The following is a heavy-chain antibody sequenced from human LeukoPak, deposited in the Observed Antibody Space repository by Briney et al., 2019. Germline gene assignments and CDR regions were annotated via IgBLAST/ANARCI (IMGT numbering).Heavy chain of an antibody. CDR1: RITFSNYT. CDR3: TTYNWNDLAY. D-gene: IGHD1-20*01. Sequence: GGSLRLSCAASRITFSNYTMSWFRQAPGKGLEWVGRIKSKTDGGTTDYAAPVKGRFTISREDSKNTLYLQMNSLKTEDTAVYYCTTYNWNDLAYWGQGTLVTVSS. CDR2: IKSKTDGGTT. J-gene: IGHJ4*02. V-gene: IGHV3-15*01.